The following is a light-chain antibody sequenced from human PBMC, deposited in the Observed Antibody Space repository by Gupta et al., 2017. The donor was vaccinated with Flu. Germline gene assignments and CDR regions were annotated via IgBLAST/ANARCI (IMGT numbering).Light chain of an antibody. V-gene: IGKV1-5*03. Sequence: DTQMTQSPSVLSASVGHRVTITCPASQSVSRWLACYQQKPGKAPKVLISTASRLESGVPSRFSGSGAGTEFTLTISILQHDDFANYYCQQDNSFPYTFGQGTKLEIK. CDR3: QQDNSFPYT. CDR1: QSVSRW. J-gene: IGKJ2*01. CDR2: TAS.